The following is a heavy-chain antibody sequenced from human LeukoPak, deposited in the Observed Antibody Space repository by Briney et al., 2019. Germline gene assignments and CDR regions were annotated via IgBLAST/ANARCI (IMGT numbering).Heavy chain of an antibody. V-gene: IGHV3-48*03. CDR1: GLTFSSYE. CDR3: TQLGITMIGGL. J-gene: IGHJ6*04. Sequence: GGSLSLSCAASGLTFSSYEMNWVRQAPGKGLEGVSYISSSGSTIYYADSVKGRFTTSRDNAKNSLYLQMNSLRAEDTAVYYFTQLGITMIGGLWGKGTTVTLSS. D-gene: IGHD3-10*02. CDR2: ISSSGSTI.